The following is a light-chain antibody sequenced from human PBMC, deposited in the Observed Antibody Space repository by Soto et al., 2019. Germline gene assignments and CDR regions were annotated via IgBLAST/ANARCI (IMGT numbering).Light chain of an antibody. Sequence: EIVLTQSPGTLSLSPGERATLSCRASQSVRNNYLAWYQQKPGQAPRLLIYGASSRATGIPDRFSGSGSGTDFTLTINRLEPEDFAVYSCQQYGSSPQTFGQGTKVDIK. CDR2: GAS. J-gene: IGKJ1*01. CDR3: QQYGSSPQT. V-gene: IGKV3-20*01. CDR1: QSVRNNY.